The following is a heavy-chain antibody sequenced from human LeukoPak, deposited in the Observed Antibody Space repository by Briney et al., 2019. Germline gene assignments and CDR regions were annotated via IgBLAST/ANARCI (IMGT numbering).Heavy chain of an antibody. D-gene: IGHD6-19*01. V-gene: IGHV4-34*01. CDR3: ARGGAVQIAVAGTGFDY. CDR1: GGSLSGCY. CDR2: INHSGST. Sequence: SETVSLTCSVYGGSLSGCYWGWMRTPPGMGLEWIGEINHSGSTNYNPSLKSRVTISVDTSKNQFSLKLSSVTAADTAVYYCARGGAVQIAVAGTGFDYWGQGTLVTVSS. J-gene: IGHJ4*02.